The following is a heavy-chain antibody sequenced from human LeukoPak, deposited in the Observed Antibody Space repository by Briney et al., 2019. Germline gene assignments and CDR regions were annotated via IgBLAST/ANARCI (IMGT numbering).Heavy chain of an antibody. V-gene: IGHV4-59*01. CDR3: ARYGYSSGFYSFDY. CDR2: IYYSGST. CDR1: GGSISSYY. D-gene: IGHD6-19*01. J-gene: IGHJ4*02. Sequence: SETLSLACTVSGGSISSYYWSWIRQPPGKGLEWIGYIYYSGSTNYNPSLESRVTISMDTSKNQFSLKLTSVTAADTAVYYCARYGYSSGFYSFDYWGQGTLVTVSS.